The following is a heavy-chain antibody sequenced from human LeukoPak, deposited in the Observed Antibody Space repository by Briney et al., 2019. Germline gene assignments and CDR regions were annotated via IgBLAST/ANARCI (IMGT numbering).Heavy chain of an antibody. J-gene: IGHJ6*03. V-gene: IGHV3-15*01. Sequence: PGGSLRLSCAASGFTFSNAWMSWVRQAPGKGLEWVGRIKSKTGGGTTDYAAPVKGRFTISRDDSKNTLELQMNSLKTEDTTVNXXXXXSXXXXXXXXXXXXXXXXXXXXXXXXXXXXXYY. CDR1: GFTFSNAW. CDR2: IKSKTGGGTT. CDR3: XXXSXXXXXXXXXXXXXXXXXXXXXXXXXXXXXYY.